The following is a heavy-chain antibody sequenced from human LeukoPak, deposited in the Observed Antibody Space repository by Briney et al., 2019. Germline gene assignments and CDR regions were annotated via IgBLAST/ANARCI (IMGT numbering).Heavy chain of an antibody. CDR1: GHSISSGYY. D-gene: IGHD3-22*01. CDR2: IYHSGST. J-gene: IGHJ6*03. CDR3: ASLVVVDYYYYYYMDV. Sequence: SETLSLTCAVSGHSISSGYYWGWIRQPPGKGLEWIGSIYHSGSTYYNPSLKSRVTISVDTSKNQFSLKLSSVTAADTAVYYCASLVVVDYYYYYYMDVWGKGTTVTVSS. V-gene: IGHV4-38-2*01.